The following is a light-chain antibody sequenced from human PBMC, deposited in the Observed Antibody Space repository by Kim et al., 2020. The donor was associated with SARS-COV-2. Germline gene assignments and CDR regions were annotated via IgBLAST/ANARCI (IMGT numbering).Light chain of an antibody. CDR1: SSDVGGYNY. CDR2: DVS. V-gene: IGLV2-14*03. Sequence: GESITISCTGTSSDVGGYNYVSWYQQHQGKAPKLMIYDVSNRPSGVSNRCSGSKSGNTASLTISGLQAEDEADYYCSSYTSSSTLVFGGGTQLTVL. CDR3: SSYTSSSTLV. J-gene: IGLJ2*01.